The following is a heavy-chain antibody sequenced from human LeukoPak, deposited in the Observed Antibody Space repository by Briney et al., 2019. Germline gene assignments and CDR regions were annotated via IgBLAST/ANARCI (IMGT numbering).Heavy chain of an antibody. CDR3: AREGYHYDSSGYYYVGAFDI. J-gene: IGHJ3*02. CDR2: IYYSGST. Sequence: SETLSLTCTVSGGSISSYYWSWIRQPPAKGLEWIGYIYYSGSTNYNPSLKGRVTISVDTSKNQFSLKLSSVTAADTAVYYCAREGYHYDSSGYYYVGAFDIWGQGTMVTVSS. V-gene: IGHV4-59*01. D-gene: IGHD3-22*01. CDR1: GGSISSYY.